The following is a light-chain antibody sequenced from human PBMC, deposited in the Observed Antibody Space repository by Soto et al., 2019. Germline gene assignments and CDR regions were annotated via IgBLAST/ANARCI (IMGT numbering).Light chain of an antibody. CDR1: SSDVGAYKY. CDR3: SSYSSSSTLFV. CDR2: EVS. Sequence: QSAPTQPASVSGSPGQSITISCTGTSSDVGAYKYVSWYQQHPGKAPKVMIYEVSHRPSGVSNRFSGSKSGNTASLTISGLQAEDEADYFCSSYSSSSTLFVFGTGTKVTVL. V-gene: IGLV2-14*01. J-gene: IGLJ1*01.